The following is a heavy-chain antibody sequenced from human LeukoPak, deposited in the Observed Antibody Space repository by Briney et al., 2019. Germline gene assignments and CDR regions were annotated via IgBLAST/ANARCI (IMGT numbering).Heavy chain of an antibody. J-gene: IGHJ4*01. D-gene: IGHD6-13*01. Sequence: PGGSLRLSCAASGFTFSSTARSWVRQAPGKGLEWVSVISKSGDFTYYADSVKGRFTISRDSSKNTLNLQMNSLRAEDTAVYYCAKESAAAGYFDYWGLGTLVTVSS. V-gene: IGHV3-23*01. CDR2: ISKSGDFT. CDR1: GFTFSSTA. CDR3: AKESAAAGYFDY.